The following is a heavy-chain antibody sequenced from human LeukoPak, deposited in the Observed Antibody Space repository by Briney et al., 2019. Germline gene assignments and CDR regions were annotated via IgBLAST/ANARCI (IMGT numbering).Heavy chain of an antibody. CDR1: GFTFSSYA. Sequence: GGSLRLFCAASGFTFSSYAMSWVRQAPGKGLEWVSAISGSGGSTYYADSVKGRFTISRDNSKNTLYLQMNSLRAEDTAVYYCARGIAAPSYYFDYWGQGTLVTVSS. CDR3: ARGIAAPSYYFDY. J-gene: IGHJ4*02. CDR2: ISGSGGST. V-gene: IGHV3-23*01. D-gene: IGHD6-6*01.